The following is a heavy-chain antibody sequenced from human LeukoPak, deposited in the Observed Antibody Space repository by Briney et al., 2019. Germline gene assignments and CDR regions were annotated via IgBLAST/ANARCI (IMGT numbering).Heavy chain of an antibody. CDR3: ATDTVVTPFDY. D-gene: IGHD4-23*01. CDR1: GGSISNYY. Sequence: SETLSLTCTVSGGSISNYYWSWIRPPPGKGLEWIGYIHYSGSTNYNPSLKSRVTISIDTSKNQFSLKLSSVTAADTAVYYCATDTVVTPFDYWGQGTLVTVSS. V-gene: IGHV4-59*08. CDR2: IHYSGST. J-gene: IGHJ4*02.